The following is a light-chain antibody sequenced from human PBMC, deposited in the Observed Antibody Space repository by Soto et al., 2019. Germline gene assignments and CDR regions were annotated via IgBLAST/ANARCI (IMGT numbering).Light chain of an antibody. CDR1: QGSRHY. CDR2: DAS. J-gene: IGKJ1*01. Sequence: DIELTQSPSSLSASVGDRVTIPCRASQGSRHYLAWYQQKPGQVPKLLIYDASNLQSGVPSRFRGSGSGTEFTLTISSLQPEDVATYYCQNFDRSPRTFGQGTKVDIK. V-gene: IGKV1-27*01. CDR3: QNFDRSPRT.